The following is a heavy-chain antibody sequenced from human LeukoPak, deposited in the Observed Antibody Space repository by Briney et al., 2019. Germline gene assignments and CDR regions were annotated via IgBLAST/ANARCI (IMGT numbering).Heavy chain of an antibody. CDR1: GGSISSSDYY. D-gene: IGHD4-17*01. Sequence: NPSETLSLTCTVSGGSISSSDYYWGWIRQPPGKGLEWIGNIYFIGNTYYNPSLKSRVTISLDTSNNHFSLKLSSVTAADTAVYYCATVNGDWARQYNWFDPWGQGTLVTVSS. V-gene: IGHV4-39*07. J-gene: IGHJ5*02. CDR3: ATVNGDWARQYNWFDP. CDR2: IYFIGNT.